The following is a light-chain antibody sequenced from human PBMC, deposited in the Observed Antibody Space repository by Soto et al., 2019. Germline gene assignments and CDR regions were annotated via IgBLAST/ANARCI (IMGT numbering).Light chain of an antibody. Sequence: DIQMTQSPSTLYASIGDRVTIICRASQSIDSWLAWYQQKRGKAPILLIYKASSLQTGVPSRFSGSGSGTEFTLTNSSLQPHDLATYYCQHYNSYSRTFGQGTKVEVK. CDR3: QHYNSYSRT. J-gene: IGKJ1*01. CDR1: QSIDSW. CDR2: KAS. V-gene: IGKV1-5*03.